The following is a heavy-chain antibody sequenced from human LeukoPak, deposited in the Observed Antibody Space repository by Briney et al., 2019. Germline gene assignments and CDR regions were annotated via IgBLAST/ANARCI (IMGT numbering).Heavy chain of an antibody. V-gene: IGHV4-39*07. CDR2: IYYSGST. CDR3: ARDIMAYSSSWYLWYYFDY. Sequence: PSETLSLTCTVSGGSISSSSYYWGWIRQPPGKGLEWIGSIYYSGSTYYNPSLKSRVTISVDTSKNQFSLKLSSVTAADTAVYYCARDIMAYSSSWYLWYYFDYWGQGTLVTVSS. J-gene: IGHJ4*02. CDR1: GGSISSSSYY. D-gene: IGHD6-13*01.